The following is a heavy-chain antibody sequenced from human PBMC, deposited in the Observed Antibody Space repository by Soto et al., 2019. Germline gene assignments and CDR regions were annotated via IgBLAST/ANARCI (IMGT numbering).Heavy chain of an antibody. D-gene: IGHD6-19*01. CDR1: GFTFSSYG. J-gene: IGHJ4*02. CDR2: ISYDGSYK. V-gene: IGHV3-30*18. CDR3: AKNIYSSGWSYFDC. Sequence: QLVESGGGVVQPGRSLRLSCAASGFTFSSYGMYWVRQAPGKGLEWVAVISYDGSYKYYADSVKGRFTISRDNSKNTLFLQMNSLKAEDTAVYYCAKNIYSSGWSYFDCWGQGTLVTVSS.